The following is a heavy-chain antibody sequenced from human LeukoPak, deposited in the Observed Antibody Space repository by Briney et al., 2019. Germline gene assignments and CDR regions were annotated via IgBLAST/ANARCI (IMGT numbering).Heavy chain of an antibody. CDR1: GGSISNYY. V-gene: IGHV4-59*12. J-gene: IGHJ4*02. D-gene: IGHD3-10*01. Sequence: SETLSLTCTVSGGSISNYYWTWIRQPPGKGLEWIGSIYYSGSTYYNPSLKSRVTISVDTSKNQFSLKLSSVTAADTAVYYCARDLVGMVREFDYWGQGTLVTVSS. CDR3: ARDLVGMVREFDY. CDR2: IYYSGST.